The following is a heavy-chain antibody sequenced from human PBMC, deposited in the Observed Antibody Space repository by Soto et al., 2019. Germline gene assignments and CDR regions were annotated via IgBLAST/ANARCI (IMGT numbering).Heavy chain of an antibody. D-gene: IGHD2-2*01. CDR2: ISAYNGNT. CDR1: GYTFTSYG. V-gene: IGHV1-18*01. CDR3: ARGSYASPYYYGMDV. Sequence: ASVKVSCKASGYTFTSYGINWVRQAPGQGLEWMGWISAYNGNTNYAQKLQGRVTMTTDTSTSTAYMELRSLRSDDTAVYYCARGSYASPYYYGMDVWGQGTTVTVSS. J-gene: IGHJ6*02.